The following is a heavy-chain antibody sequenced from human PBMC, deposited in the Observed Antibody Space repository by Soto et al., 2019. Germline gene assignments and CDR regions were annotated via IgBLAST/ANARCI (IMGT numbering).Heavy chain of an antibody. CDR2: ISYDGSNK. CDR3: ARDQDIVVVVAENLAAGAFDI. D-gene: IGHD2-15*01. Sequence: QVQLVESGGGVVQPGRSLRLSCAASGFTFSSYAMHWVRQAPGKGLEWVAVISYDGSNKYYADSVKGRFTISRDNSKNTLYMQMNSLRAEDTAVYYCARDQDIVVVVAENLAAGAFDIWGQGTMVTVSS. J-gene: IGHJ3*02. V-gene: IGHV3-30-3*01. CDR1: GFTFSSYA.